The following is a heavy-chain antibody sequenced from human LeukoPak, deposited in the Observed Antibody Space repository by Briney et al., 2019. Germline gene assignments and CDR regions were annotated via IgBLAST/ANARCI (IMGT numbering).Heavy chain of an antibody. Sequence: PSETLSLTCAVSGWSFSGYYWSWIRQPPGKGLEWIGEINHSGSTNYNPYLKSRVSISVDTSKNQFSLKLSSVTAADTAVYYCARALSYYYGSGSYRNYYYMDVWGKGTTVTVSS. J-gene: IGHJ6*03. CDR2: INHSGST. D-gene: IGHD3-10*01. V-gene: IGHV4-34*01. CDR3: ARALSYYYGSGSYRNYYYMDV. CDR1: GWSFSGYY.